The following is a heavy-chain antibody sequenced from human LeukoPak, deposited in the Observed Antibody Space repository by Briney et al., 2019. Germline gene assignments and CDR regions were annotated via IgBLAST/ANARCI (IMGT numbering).Heavy chain of an antibody. V-gene: IGHV3-23*01. Sequence: PGGSLRLSCAASGFTFSSHVMSWVRQAPGKGLEWVSTISGSGGNTYYADSVKGRFTISRGNSKNTLYLQMNSLRAEDTAVYYCAKSYYYDSSGRALGDYWGQGTLVTVSS. CDR1: GFTFSSHV. CDR3: AKSYYYDSSGRALGDY. J-gene: IGHJ4*02. D-gene: IGHD3-22*01. CDR2: ISGSGGNT.